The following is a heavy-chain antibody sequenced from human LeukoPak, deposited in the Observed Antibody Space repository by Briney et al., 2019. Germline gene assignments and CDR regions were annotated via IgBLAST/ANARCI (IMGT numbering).Heavy chain of an antibody. J-gene: IGHJ6*03. CDR1: GGSFSGYY. CDR3: ARVGVSSGRYYYMDV. Sequence: SETLSLTCAVYGGSFSGYYWSWIRQPPGKGLEWIGEINHSGSTNYNPSLKSRVTISVDTSKNQFSLKLSSVTAADTAVYYCARVGVSSGRYYYMDVWGKGTTVTVSS. D-gene: IGHD5/OR15-5a*01. V-gene: IGHV4-34*01. CDR2: INHSGST.